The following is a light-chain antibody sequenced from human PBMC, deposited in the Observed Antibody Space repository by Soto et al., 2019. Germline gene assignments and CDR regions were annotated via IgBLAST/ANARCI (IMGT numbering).Light chain of an antibody. CDR3: QQDGYPPKM. CDR1: QGIGRTY. CDR2: AAS. Sequence: EIVLTQSPGTLSLSPGESGTLSCRASQGIGRTYLNWYQHKPGQAPRLLIFAASNRATGIPDRFSGDGSGTDFTLTITRVEPEDFAVYYCQQDGYPPKMFGQGTRLEVK. J-gene: IGKJ1*01. V-gene: IGKV3-20*01.